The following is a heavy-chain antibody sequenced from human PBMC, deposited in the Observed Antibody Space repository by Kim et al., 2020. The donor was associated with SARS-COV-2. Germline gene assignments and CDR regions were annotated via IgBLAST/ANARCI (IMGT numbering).Heavy chain of an antibody. V-gene: IGHV7-4-1*02. CDR2: INTNTGNP. J-gene: IGHJ6*02. CDR1: GYTFTSYA. Sequence: ASVKVSCKASGYTFTSYAMNWVRQAPGQGLEWMGWINTNTGNPTYAQGFTGRFVFSLDTSVSTAYLQISSLKAEDTAVYYCARDSSPVFYYGMDVWGQGTTVTVSS. CDR3: ARDSSPVFYYGMDV. D-gene: IGHD6-13*01.